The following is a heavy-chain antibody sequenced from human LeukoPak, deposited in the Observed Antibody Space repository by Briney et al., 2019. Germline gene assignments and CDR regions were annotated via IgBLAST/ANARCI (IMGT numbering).Heavy chain of an antibody. J-gene: IGHJ5*02. Sequence: GGSLRLSCATSGFTFSHAWMNWVRQAPGKGLEWVGRVKSKADSGTTDYAAPVKGRFTISRDDSKNTLFLQMNSLKTEDTAVYYCTTGHIFYNPNWFDPWGQGTLVTVSS. D-gene: IGHD3-9*01. CDR1: GFTFSHAW. CDR3: TTGHIFYNPNWFDP. V-gene: IGHV3-15*01. CDR2: VKSKADSGTT.